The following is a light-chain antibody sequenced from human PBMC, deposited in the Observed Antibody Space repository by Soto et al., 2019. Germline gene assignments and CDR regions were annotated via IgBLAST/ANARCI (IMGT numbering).Light chain of an antibody. CDR1: QSVSTTY. CDR2: DAS. J-gene: IGKJ3*01. CDR3: QHYRSSQVLFT. V-gene: IGKV3-20*01. Sequence: EIVLTQSPGTLSLSPGERATLSCRASQSVSTTYLAWYQQKPGQPPRLLIYDASSRATGIPDRFSGSGSGTDFTLSISRLEPDDFAVYYCQHYRSSQVLFTFVPGTKVHIK.